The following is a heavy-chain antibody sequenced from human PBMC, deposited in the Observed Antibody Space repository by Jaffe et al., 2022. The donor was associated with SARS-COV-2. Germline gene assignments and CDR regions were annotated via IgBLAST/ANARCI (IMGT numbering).Heavy chain of an antibody. D-gene: IGHD2-15*01. CDR1: GFTFSSYG. Sequence: QVQLVESGGGVVQPGRSLRLSCAASGFTFSSYGMHWVRQAPGKGLEWVAVISYDGSNKYYADSVKGRFTISRDNSKNTLYLQMNSLRAEDTAVYYCAKGGPGRDYYYYYYGMDVWGQGTTVTVSS. CDR3: AKGGPGRDYYYYYYGMDV. J-gene: IGHJ6*02. V-gene: IGHV3-30*18. CDR2: ISYDGSNK.